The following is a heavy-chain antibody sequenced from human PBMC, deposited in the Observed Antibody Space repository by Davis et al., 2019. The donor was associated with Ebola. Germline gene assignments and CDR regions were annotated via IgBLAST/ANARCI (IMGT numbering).Heavy chain of an antibody. CDR3: AAGHSSNWFPYYYGMDV. CDR2: MNPNSGNT. V-gene: IGHV1-8*01. D-gene: IGHD6-13*01. Sequence: AASVKVSCKASGYTFTNYDVHWVRQGTGQGLEWIGWMNPNSGNTGYGQKFQGRVTITRDTSASTAYMELSSLRSEDTAVYYCAAGHSSNWFPYYYGMDVWGQGTTVTVSS. CDR1: GYTFTNYD. J-gene: IGHJ6*02.